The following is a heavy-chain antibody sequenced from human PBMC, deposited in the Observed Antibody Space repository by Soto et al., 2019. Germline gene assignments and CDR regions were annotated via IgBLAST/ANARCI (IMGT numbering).Heavy chain of an antibody. D-gene: IGHD5-12*01. CDR2: ITPFNGNT. Sequence: ASVKVSCKASGYTFTYRYLHWVRQAPGQALEWMGWITPFNGNTNYAQKFQDRVTITRDRSMSTAYMELSSLRSEDTAMYYCASVDGYDAFDIRGQATMVTVSS. CDR3: ASVDGYDAFDI. V-gene: IGHV1-45*02. J-gene: IGHJ3*02. CDR1: GYTFTYRY.